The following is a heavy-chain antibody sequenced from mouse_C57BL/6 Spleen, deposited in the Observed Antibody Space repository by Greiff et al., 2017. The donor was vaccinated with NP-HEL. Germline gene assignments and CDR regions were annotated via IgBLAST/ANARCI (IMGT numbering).Heavy chain of an antibody. CDR1: GYAFSSYW. CDR2: IYPGDGDT. V-gene: IGHV1-80*01. Sequence: QVQLQQSGAELVKPGASVKISCKASGYAFSSYWMNWVKQRPGKGLEWIGQIYPGDGDTNYNGKFKGKATLTADKSSSTAYMQLSSLTSEDSAVYFCARDVYYYGSSYAWFAYWGQGTLVTVSA. J-gene: IGHJ3*01. CDR3: ARDVYYYGSSYAWFAY. D-gene: IGHD1-1*01.